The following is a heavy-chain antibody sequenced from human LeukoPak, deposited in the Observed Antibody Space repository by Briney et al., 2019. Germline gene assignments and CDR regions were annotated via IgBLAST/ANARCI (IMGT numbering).Heavy chain of an antibody. CDR3: AREGSFESGSYLQYYFDY. V-gene: IGHV7-4-1*02. Sequence: ASVKVSCKASGYTFTSYAMNWVRQAPGQGLEWMGWINTNTGNPTYAQAFTGRFVFSLDTSVSTAYLQISSPKAEDTAVYYCAREGSFESGSYLQYYFDYWGQGTLVTVSS. J-gene: IGHJ4*02. CDR2: INTNTGNP. CDR1: GYTFTSYA. D-gene: IGHD1-26*01.